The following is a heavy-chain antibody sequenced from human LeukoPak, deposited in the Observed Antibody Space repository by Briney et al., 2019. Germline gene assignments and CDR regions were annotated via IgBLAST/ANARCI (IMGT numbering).Heavy chain of an antibody. J-gene: IGHJ3*02. CDR1: GGSISSGDYC. V-gene: IGHV4-30-4*08. CDR2: IYYSGST. Sequence: SETLSLTCSVSGGSISSGDYCWNWIRQHPGKGLEWIGYIYYSGSTHYNPSLKSRVTISVDTSRNQFSLELRTATAADSAIYYCARNVSRGEPGGAFDIWGQGTMVTVSS. D-gene: IGHD3-16*01. CDR3: ARNVSRGEPGGAFDI.